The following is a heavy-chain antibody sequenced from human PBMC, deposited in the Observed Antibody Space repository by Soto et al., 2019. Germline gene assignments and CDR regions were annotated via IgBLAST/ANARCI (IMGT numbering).Heavy chain of an antibody. Sequence: ASVKVSCKASGYTFTGYYMHWVRQAPGQGLEWMGWINPNSGGTNYAQKFQGRVTMTRDTSISTAYMELSRLRSDDTAVYYCAKNIIVNMPDGFDFWGQGTRVTVSS. J-gene: IGHJ3*01. D-gene: IGHD2-15*01. CDR1: GYTFTGYY. CDR3: AKNIIVNMPDGFDF. V-gene: IGHV1-2*02. CDR2: INPNSGGT.